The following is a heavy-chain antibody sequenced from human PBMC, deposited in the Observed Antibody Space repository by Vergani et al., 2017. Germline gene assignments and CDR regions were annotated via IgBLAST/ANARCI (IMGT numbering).Heavy chain of an antibody. CDR1: GFTFSSSA. Sequence: QVQLVESGGGVVQPGRSLRLSCAASGFTFSSSAMHWVRQAPGKGLEWVAVISYDGSNKYYADSVKGRFTISRDNSKNTLYLQMNSLRAEDTAVYYCARDQGDIVVVPAAIRYYYYMDVWGKGTTVTVSS. V-gene: IGHV3-30-3*01. CDR3: ARDQGDIVVVPAAIRYYYYMDV. D-gene: IGHD2-2*01. CDR2: ISYDGSNK. J-gene: IGHJ6*03.